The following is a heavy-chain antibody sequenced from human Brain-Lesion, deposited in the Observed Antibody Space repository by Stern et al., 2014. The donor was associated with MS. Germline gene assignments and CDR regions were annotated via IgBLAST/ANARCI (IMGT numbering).Heavy chain of an antibody. D-gene: IGHD2-15*01. V-gene: IGHV4-39*01. CDR2: IYYSGNT. CDR1: GGSVSSTSYA. CDR3: AGEEDIRYCSGGSCTGNWFDP. J-gene: IGHJ5*02. Sequence: VQLVESGPGLVKPSETLSLTCTVAGGSVSSTSYAWAWIRQPPGKGLEWIGTIYYSGNTYYSPSLQSRLTLSLGTSKNPFSLPRRFVTAADTAVYYCAGEEDIRYCSGGSCTGNWFDPWGQGTLVTVSS.